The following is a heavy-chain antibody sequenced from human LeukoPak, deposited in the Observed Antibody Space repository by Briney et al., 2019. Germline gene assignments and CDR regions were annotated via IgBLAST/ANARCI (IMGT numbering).Heavy chain of an antibody. V-gene: IGHV4-34*01. CDR2: INHSGST. CDR3: AGYDYVWGSYRELDAFDI. CDR1: GGSFSGYY. D-gene: IGHD3-16*02. Sequence: SETLSLTCAVYGGSFSGYYWSWIRQPPGKGLEWIGEINHSGSTNYNPSLKSRVTISVDTSKNQFSLKLSSVTAADTAVYYCAGYDYVWGSYRELDAFDIWGQGTMVTVSS. J-gene: IGHJ3*02.